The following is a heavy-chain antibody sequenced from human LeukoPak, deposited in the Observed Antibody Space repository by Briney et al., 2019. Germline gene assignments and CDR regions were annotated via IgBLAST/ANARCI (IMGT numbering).Heavy chain of an antibody. CDR1: GYNFPSFW. D-gene: IGHD3-22*01. CDR3: ARRWDYYDSSGSGLDY. J-gene: IGHJ4*02. CDR2: VYPGDSDT. V-gene: IGHV5-51*01. Sequence: GESLKISCKASGYNFPSFWIGWVRQMLGKGLEWMEIVYPGDSDTRYSPSFQDQVTISADKSISTAYLQWSSLKAADTAMYYCARRWDYYDSSGSGLDYWGQGTLVTVSS.